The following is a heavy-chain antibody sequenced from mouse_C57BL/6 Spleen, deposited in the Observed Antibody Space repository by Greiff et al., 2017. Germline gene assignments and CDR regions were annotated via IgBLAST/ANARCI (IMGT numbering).Heavy chain of an antibody. D-gene: IGHD2-4*01. Sequence: VQLQQSGAELAKPGASVKLSCKASGYTFTSYWMPWVKQRPGQGLEWIGYISPGSGYTKYNQKFKDKATLTADNSSSTAYMQLSSLTYEDSAVYYCARDYDYDEGHYFDYWGQGTTLTVSS. CDR2: ISPGSGYT. CDR3: ARDYDYDEGHYFDY. J-gene: IGHJ2*01. CDR1: GYTFTSYW. V-gene: IGHV1-7*01.